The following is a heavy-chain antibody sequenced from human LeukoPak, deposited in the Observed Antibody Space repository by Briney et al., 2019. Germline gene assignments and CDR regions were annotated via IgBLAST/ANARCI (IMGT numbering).Heavy chain of an antibody. D-gene: IGHD2-8*02. CDR3: TRGITGHYRSMGGFAFDI. Sequence: SETLSLTCTVSGASISQHYWSWIRQPPGKGLEYIGYCYYDGSTNYTSSVRSRVTILVDTSKNQFTLNLRSVTAADTAKYYCTRGITGHYRSMGGFAFDIWGQGTVVAVSS. CDR1: GASISQHY. J-gene: IGHJ3*02. CDR2: CYYDGST. V-gene: IGHV4-59*11.